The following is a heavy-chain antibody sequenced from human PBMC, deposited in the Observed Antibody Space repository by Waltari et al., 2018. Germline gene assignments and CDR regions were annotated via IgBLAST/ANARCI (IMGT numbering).Heavy chain of an antibody. D-gene: IGHD2-8*01. V-gene: IGHV4-34*01. Sequence: QVQLQQWGAGLLKPSETLSLTCAVYGGSFSGYYWSWIRQPPGKGLEWIGEINQCGSTNYNPARESRVTISVDTSNNQFSLKLSSVTAADTAVYYCARVQGPPMAPLDYWGQGTLVTVSS. CDR2: INQCGST. CDR3: ARVQGPPMAPLDY. J-gene: IGHJ4*02. CDR1: GGSFSGYY.